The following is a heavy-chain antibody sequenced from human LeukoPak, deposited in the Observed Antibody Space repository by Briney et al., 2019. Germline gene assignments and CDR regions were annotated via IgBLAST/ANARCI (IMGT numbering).Heavy chain of an antibody. V-gene: IGHV4-59*01. CDR2: IYYSGST. CDR3: ARFGYYDFWSGYYPDY. D-gene: IGHD3-3*01. Sequence: PSETLSLTCTVSGGPISGDYWSWIRQPPGKGLEWIGYIYYSGSTNYNPSLKSRVTISVDTSKNQFSLKLSSVTAADTAVYYCARFGYYDFWSGYYPDYWGQGTLVTVSS. CDR1: GGPISGDY. J-gene: IGHJ4*02.